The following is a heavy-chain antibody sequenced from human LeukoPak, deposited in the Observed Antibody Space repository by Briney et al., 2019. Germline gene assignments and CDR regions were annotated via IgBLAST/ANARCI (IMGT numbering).Heavy chain of an antibody. V-gene: IGHV3-21*01. CDR3: ARVEASYDSSGYSAWDY. CDR2: ISGNSNYI. D-gene: IGHD3-22*01. CDR1: GFTFSTYS. Sequence: PGGSLRLSCEASGFTFSTYSVTWVRQVPGKGLEWVSSISGNSNYIFYADSVKGRFAISRDNAKNSLYLQMNSLRAEDTAVYYCARVEASYDSSGYSAWDYWGQGTLVTVSS. J-gene: IGHJ4*02.